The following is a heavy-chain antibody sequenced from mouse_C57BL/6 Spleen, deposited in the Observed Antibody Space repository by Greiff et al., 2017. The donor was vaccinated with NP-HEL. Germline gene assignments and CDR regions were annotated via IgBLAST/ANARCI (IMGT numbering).Heavy chain of an antibody. CDR3: ASDYYGSGFYYFDY. D-gene: IGHD1-1*01. CDR1: GYTFTSYW. Sequence: QVQLQQPGAELVKPGASVKMSCKASGYTFTSYWITWVTQRPGQGLEWIGDIYPGSGSTNYNEKFQSKATLTVDTSSSTAYMQLSSLTSAGSAVYYCASDYYGSGFYYFDYWGQGTTLTVSS. J-gene: IGHJ2*01. V-gene: IGHV1-55*01. CDR2: IYPGSGST.